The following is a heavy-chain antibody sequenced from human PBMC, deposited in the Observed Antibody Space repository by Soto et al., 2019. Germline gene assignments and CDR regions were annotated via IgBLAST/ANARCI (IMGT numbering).Heavy chain of an antibody. Sequence: EVQLLESGGGLVQPGGSLRLSCAASGFTFNNYAMTWVRQAPGKGLAWGSAISGGGDTTSYADSVKGRFTVSRDGSKNTLYLQMSSLRAEDTALYYCAKGRGGSGSLTPRVDFWGQGTLVTVSS. D-gene: IGHD3-10*01. CDR3: AKGRGGSGSLTPRVDF. V-gene: IGHV3-23*01. J-gene: IGHJ4*02. CDR2: ISGGGDTT. CDR1: GFTFNNYA.